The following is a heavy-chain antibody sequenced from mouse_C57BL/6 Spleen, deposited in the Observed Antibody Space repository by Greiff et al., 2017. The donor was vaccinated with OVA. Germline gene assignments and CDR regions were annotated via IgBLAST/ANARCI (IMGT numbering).Heavy chain of an antibody. V-gene: IGHV1-50*01. D-gene: IGHD2-3*01. J-gene: IGHJ2*01. CDR3: ARHDYLDY. CDR1: GYTFTSYW. Sequence: QVQLKQPGAELVKPGASVKLSCKASGYTFTSYWMQWVKQRPGQGLEWIGEIDPSDSYTNYNQKFKGKATLTVDTSSSTAYMQLSSLTSEDSAVYYCARHDYLDYWGQGPTLTVSS. CDR2: IDPSDSYT.